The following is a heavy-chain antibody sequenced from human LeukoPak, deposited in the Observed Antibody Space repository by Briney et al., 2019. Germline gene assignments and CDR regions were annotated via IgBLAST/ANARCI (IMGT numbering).Heavy chain of an antibody. V-gene: IGHV3-48*04. Sequence: GGSLRLSCAASGFTLSTYSMNWVRQAPGKGLEWVSYISSSGTIYYADSVKGRFTISRDNAKNSLYLQMNSLRADDTAMYYCARDQGNWNIDYWGQGTLVTVSS. CDR3: ARDQGNWNIDY. J-gene: IGHJ4*02. CDR1: GFTLSTYS. D-gene: IGHD1/OR15-1a*01. CDR2: ISSSGTI.